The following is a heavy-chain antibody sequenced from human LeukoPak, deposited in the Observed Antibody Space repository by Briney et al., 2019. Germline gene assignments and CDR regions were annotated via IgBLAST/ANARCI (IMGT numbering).Heavy chain of an antibody. D-gene: IGHD4-17*01. CDR2: ISAYNGNT. Sequence: ASVKVSXKASSYTFTIYGISWVRQAPGQGLEWMGWISAYNGNTNYAQKLQGRVTMTTDTSTSTAYMELRSLRSDDTAVYYCTVTSKGVCGYWGQGTLVTVSS. CDR1: SYTFTIYG. CDR3: TVTSKGVCGY. J-gene: IGHJ4*02. V-gene: IGHV1-18*01.